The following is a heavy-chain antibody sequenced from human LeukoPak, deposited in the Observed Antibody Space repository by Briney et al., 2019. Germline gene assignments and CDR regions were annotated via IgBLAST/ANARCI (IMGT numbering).Heavy chain of an antibody. Sequence: PGGSLRLSCASSEFHFINYAMSWVRQAPGKGLEWVSNIRGSGTTTYYADSVKGRFTISRDTSKNTMYMQMNSLRAEDTAVYYCASMGASIYGSYYFEYWGQGALVTVSS. V-gene: IGHV3-23*01. CDR2: IRGSGTTT. CDR1: EFHFINYA. J-gene: IGHJ4*02. CDR3: ASMGASIYGSYYFEY. D-gene: IGHD3-10*01.